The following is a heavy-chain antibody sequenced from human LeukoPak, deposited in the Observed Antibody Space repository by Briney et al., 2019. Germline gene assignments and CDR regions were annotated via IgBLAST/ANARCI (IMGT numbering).Heavy chain of an antibody. Sequence: GSLRLSCAAPGFTFSSYAMHWVRQAPGKGLEGVAVISYDGSNKYYADSVKGRFTISRDNSKNTLYLQMNSLRAEDTAVYYCARENRDSSWPYWGQGTLVTVSS. CDR3: ARENRDSSWPY. V-gene: IGHV3-30-3*01. CDR2: ISYDGSNK. J-gene: IGHJ4*02. CDR1: GFTFSSYA. D-gene: IGHD6-13*01.